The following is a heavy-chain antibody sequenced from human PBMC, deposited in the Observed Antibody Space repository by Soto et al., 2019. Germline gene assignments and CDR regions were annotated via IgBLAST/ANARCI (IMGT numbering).Heavy chain of an antibody. Sequence: ASVKVSCKTSGYTFSTSGISWVRQAPGQGLEWVGWIRPDNGNTKSAQRLQGRVTLTTDTSASTAYMELRSLTSDDTAMYYCAREIQSKRYNYWGQGTLVTVSS. CDR2: IRPDNGNT. J-gene: IGHJ4*02. D-gene: IGHD5-18*01. CDR1: GYTFSTSG. CDR3: AREIQSKRYNY. V-gene: IGHV1-18*01.